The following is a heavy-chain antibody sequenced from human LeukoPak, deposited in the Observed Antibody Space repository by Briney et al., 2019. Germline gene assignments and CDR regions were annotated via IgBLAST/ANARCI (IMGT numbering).Heavy chain of an antibody. CDR3: ARANDYGNPLPRYMDV. D-gene: IGHD4-11*01. Sequence: SETLSLTCAVSGGSISSSHWWSWVRQTPEKGLEWIGEMYHSGSSNYNPSLKSRVTISVDKSKNQFSLKVNSVTAADTAVYYCARANDYGNPLPRYMDVWGTGTTVTVSS. CDR2: MYHSGSS. CDR1: GGSISSSHW. J-gene: IGHJ6*03. V-gene: IGHV4-4*02.